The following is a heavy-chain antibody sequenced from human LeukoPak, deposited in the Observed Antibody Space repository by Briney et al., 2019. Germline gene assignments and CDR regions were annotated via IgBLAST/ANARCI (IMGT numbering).Heavy chain of an antibody. CDR1: GFTFSSYW. Sequence: PGGSLRLSCAASGFTFSSYWMHWVRQAPGKGLVWVSRINSDGSSTSYADSVKGRFTISRDNAKNTLYLQMNSLRAEDTAVYYCARETYYYDSSGYQNAFDIWGQGTMVTVSS. J-gene: IGHJ3*02. CDR2: INSDGSST. CDR3: ARETYYYDSSGYQNAFDI. V-gene: IGHV3-74*01. D-gene: IGHD3-22*01.